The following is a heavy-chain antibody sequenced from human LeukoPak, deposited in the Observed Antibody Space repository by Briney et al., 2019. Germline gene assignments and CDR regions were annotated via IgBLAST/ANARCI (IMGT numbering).Heavy chain of an antibody. Sequence: SETLSLTCAVYGGSFSGYYWSWIRQPPGKGLDWIGEINHSGSTNYNPSLKSRVTISVDTSKNQFSLKLSSVTAADTAVYYCARGEAARRYYYYGMDVWGQGTTVTVSS. J-gene: IGHJ6*02. CDR1: GGSFSGYY. D-gene: IGHD6-6*01. CDR3: ARGEAARRYYYYGMDV. CDR2: INHSGST. V-gene: IGHV4-34*01.